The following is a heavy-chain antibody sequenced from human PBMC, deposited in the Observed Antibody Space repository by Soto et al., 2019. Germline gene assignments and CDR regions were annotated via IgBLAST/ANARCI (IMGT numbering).Heavy chain of an antibody. V-gene: IGHV3-72*01. Sequence: GSLRLSCAGSGFTLSDHYIDWVRQAPGKGMEWVGRSRDKAQVYSTAYAASVKGRFTTSRDESQNSVYLQMHSLKNEDTAVYYCTRGRSGRYYRLDYWGQGTLVTVSS. CDR3: TRGRSGRYYRLDY. J-gene: IGHJ4*02. D-gene: IGHD1-26*01. CDR1: GFTLSDHY. CDR2: SRDKAQVYST.